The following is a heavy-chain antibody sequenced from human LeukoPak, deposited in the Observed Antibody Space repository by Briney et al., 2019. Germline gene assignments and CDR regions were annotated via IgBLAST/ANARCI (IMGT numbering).Heavy chain of an antibody. D-gene: IGHD4-17*01. CDR2: MNPNSGNT. CDR3: ARSYGDYAFDY. Sequence: GASVKVSCKASGYTFTSYDINWVRQATGQGLEWMGWMNPNSGNTDYAQKFQGRVTITRNTSISTAYMELSSLRSEDTAVYYCARSYGDYAFDYWGQGTLVTVSS. J-gene: IGHJ4*02. CDR1: GYTFTSYD. V-gene: IGHV1-8*03.